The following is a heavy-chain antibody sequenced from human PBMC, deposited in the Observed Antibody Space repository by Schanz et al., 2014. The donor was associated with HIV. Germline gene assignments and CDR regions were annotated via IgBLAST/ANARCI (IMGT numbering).Heavy chain of an antibody. CDR2: IYSGGST. Sequence: VQLLESGGGLVQPGGSLRLSCAASGFTFSSYGMSWVRQAPGKGLECVSVIYSGGSTNYADSVKGRFTISRDNSKNTLYLQMSSLRAEDTAVYYCSRVGGWGAFDFWGQGTMLTVSS. V-gene: IGHV3-23*03. J-gene: IGHJ3*01. D-gene: IGHD3-10*01. CDR1: GFTFSSYG. CDR3: SRVGGWGAFDF.